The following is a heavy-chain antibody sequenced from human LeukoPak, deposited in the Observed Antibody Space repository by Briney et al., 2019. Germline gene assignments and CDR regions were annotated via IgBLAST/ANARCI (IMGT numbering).Heavy chain of an antibody. D-gene: IGHD6-13*01. CDR3: AREGSEGSSWSRYYFDY. Sequence: SETLSLTCTVSGGSISSSSYYWGWIRQPPGKGLEWIGSIYYSGSTYYNPSLKSRVTISVDTSKNQFSLKLSSVTAADTAVYYCAREGSEGSSWSRYYFDYWGQGTLVTVSS. CDR1: GGSISSSSYY. CDR2: IYYSGST. V-gene: IGHV4-39*02. J-gene: IGHJ4*02.